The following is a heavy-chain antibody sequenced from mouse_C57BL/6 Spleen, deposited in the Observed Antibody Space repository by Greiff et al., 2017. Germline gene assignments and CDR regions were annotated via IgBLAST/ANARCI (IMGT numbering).Heavy chain of an antibody. J-gene: IGHJ1*03. CDR3: ARVFITTVVDYWYFDV. CDR2: INPNYGTT. Sequence: QLQQSGPELVKPGASVKISCKASGYSFTDYNMNWVKQSNGKSLEWIGVINPNYGTTSYNQKFKGNATLTVDQSSSTAYMQLNSLTSEDSAVYYCARVFITTVVDYWYFDVWGTGTTVTVSS. D-gene: IGHD1-1*01. V-gene: IGHV1-39*01. CDR1: GYSFTDYN.